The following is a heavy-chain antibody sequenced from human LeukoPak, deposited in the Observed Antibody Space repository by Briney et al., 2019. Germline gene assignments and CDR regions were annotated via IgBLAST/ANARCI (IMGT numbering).Heavy chain of an antibody. CDR3: ARRARGSYYSRFDY. V-gene: IGHV4-34*01. J-gene: IGHJ4*02. CDR2: INHSGST. D-gene: IGHD1-26*01. Sequence: SETLSLTCAVYGGSFSGYYWSWIRQPPGKGLEWIGEINHSGSTNYNPSLKSRVTISVDTSKNQFSLNLSSVTAADTAVYYCARRARGSYYSRFDYWGQGTLVTVSS. CDR1: GGSFSGYY.